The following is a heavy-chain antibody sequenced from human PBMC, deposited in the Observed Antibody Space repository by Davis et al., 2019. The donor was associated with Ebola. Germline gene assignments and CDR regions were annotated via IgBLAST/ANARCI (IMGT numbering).Heavy chain of an antibody. Sequence: AASVKVSCKASGGTFSSYAMHWVRQAPGQRLEWMGWINAGNGNTKYSQKFQGRVTITRDTSASTAYMELSSLRSEDTAVYYCARWIGTSLPAGGAFDIWGQGTMVTVSS. CDR2: INAGNGNT. D-gene: IGHD2-2*01. J-gene: IGHJ3*02. V-gene: IGHV1-3*01. CDR1: GGTFSSYA. CDR3: ARWIGTSLPAGGAFDI.